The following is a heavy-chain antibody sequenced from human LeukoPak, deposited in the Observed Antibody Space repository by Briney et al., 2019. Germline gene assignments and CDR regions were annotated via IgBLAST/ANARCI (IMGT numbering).Heavy chain of an antibody. J-gene: IGHJ6*02. D-gene: IGHD3-16*01. Sequence: GASVKVSCTTSGYTFTNYYMHWVRQAPGQGLEWMGIINPSGGSTSYAQKFQGRVTMTRDTSTSTVYMELSSLRSEDTAVYYCARGIGMGAVDYYYYGMDVWGQGTTVTVSS. CDR1: GYTFTNYY. CDR3: ARGIGMGAVDYYYYGMDV. CDR2: INPSGGST. V-gene: IGHV1-46*01.